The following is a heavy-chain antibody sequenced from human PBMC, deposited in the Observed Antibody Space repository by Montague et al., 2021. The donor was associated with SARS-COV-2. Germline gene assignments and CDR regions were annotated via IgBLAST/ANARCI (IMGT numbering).Heavy chain of an antibody. V-gene: IGHV4-59*13. CDR3: ARVPYSSSGFFYYYYGIDV. CDR1: GGSISSYY. CDR2: IYYSGST. D-gene: IGHD6-6*01. J-gene: IGHJ6*02. Sequence: SETLSLTCTVSGGSISSYYWGLIRQPPGTGLEWIGHIYYSGSTNYNPSPTSRVTISVDTSKNQFSLKLSSVTAADTAVYYCARVPYSSSGFFYYYYGIDVWGQGTTVTVSS.